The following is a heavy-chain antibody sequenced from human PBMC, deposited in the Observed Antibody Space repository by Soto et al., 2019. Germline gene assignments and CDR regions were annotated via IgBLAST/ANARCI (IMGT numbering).Heavy chain of an antibody. CDR1: GGSISNYY. CDR2: IYYSGST. CDR3: ARRYGGNLDY. J-gene: IGHJ4*02. Sequence: SETLSLTCAVSGGSISNYYWSWIRQPPGKGLEWIGYIYYSGSTNYNPSLKSRVTISVDTSKNQFSLKLSSVTAADTAVYYCARRYGGNLDYWGQGTLVTVSS. V-gene: IGHV4-59*08. D-gene: IGHD1-26*01.